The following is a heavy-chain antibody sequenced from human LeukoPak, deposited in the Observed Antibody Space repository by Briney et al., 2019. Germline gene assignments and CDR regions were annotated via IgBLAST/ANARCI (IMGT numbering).Heavy chain of an antibody. CDR3: AKSGLNRFDY. J-gene: IGHJ4*02. D-gene: IGHD2-15*01. CDR1: GFTVRSNY. Sequence: GGSLRLSCAASGFTVRSNYMSWVRQAPGKGLEWVSIIYGGGSVFYADSVKGRFTISRDNSKNTLYLQMNSLRAEDTAIYYCAKSGLNRFDYWGQGTLVTVSS. CDR2: IYGGGSV. V-gene: IGHV3-53*01.